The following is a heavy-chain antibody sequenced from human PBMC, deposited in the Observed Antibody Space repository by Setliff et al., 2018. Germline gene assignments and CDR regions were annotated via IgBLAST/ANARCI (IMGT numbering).Heavy chain of an antibody. CDR1: GFTLTSYP. CDR2: INPDNGNR. J-gene: IGHJ3*02. V-gene: IGHV1-3*01. CDR3: TRDFLGATASFDI. Sequence: GASVKVSCKASGFTLTSYPIHWVRQAPGQRLEWMGWINPDNGNRKYSQRFQGRVTITRDTSANTVFLELSTLRSEDMAVYYCTRDFLGATASFDIWGQGTMVTVSS. D-gene: IGHD3-3*01.